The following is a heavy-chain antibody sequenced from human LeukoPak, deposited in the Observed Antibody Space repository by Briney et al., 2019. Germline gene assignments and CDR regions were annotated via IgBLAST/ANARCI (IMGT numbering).Heavy chain of an antibody. J-gene: IGHJ6*02. D-gene: IGHD3/OR15-3a*01. Sequence: GGSLRLSCAASGFTFSGHSMTWVRQTPGKGLEWVSVIFGNGVKTYYADSLKGRFTISRDNSKSTLYLQMNSLRADDTAVYYLARGGDWSNYFGMDAWGQGTTVSVSS. CDR2: IFGNGVKT. CDR1: GFTFSGHS. CDR3: ARGGDWSNYFGMDA. V-gene: IGHV3-23*01.